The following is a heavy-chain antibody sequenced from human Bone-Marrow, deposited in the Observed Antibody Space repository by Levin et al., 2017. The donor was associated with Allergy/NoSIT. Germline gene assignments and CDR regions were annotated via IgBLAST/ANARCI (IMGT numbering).Heavy chain of an antibody. V-gene: IGHV1-2*02. CDR2: INPNSGRT. D-gene: IGHD3-10*01. CDR1: GYTFTGYY. J-gene: IGHJ6*02. Sequence: GESLKISCKASGYTFTGYYIHWVRQAPGHGPEWMGWINPNSGRTTYSQNFQGRVTVTRDTSSSTASMELSRLRPDDTALYFCAGDKRESVSESGGTYYYGMDVWGQGTTITVSS. CDR3: AGDKRESVSESGGTYYYGMDV.